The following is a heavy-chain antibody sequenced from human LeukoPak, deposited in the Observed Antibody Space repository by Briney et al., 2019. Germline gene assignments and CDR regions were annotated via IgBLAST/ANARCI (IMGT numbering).Heavy chain of an antibody. V-gene: IGHV4-34*01. CDR2: INHSGST. Sequence: PSETLSLTCAVYGESFSGHYWTWIRHPPGGGLEWIGEINHSGSTTCNPSLNIRVTMSVDTSKNQFFLTLASVTAADAAVYYCARPRYGSGSLDSWGQGTLVTVSS. CDR3: ARPRYGSGSLDS. CDR1: GESFSGHY. D-gene: IGHD3-10*01. J-gene: IGHJ4*02.